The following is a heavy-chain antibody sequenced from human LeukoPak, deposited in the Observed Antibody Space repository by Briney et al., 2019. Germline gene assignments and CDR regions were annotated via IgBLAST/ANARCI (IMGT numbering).Heavy chain of an antibody. CDR1: GDSISRFY. Sequence: GTLSLTCTVSGDSISRFYWSWVRQAPGKGLEWVSAISGSGGSTYYADSVKGRFTISRDNSKNTLYLQMNSLRAEDTAVYYCANPYDSGEAFDIWGQGTMVTVSS. CDR2: ISGSGGST. V-gene: IGHV3-23*01. D-gene: IGHD3-3*01. J-gene: IGHJ3*02. CDR3: ANPYDSGEAFDI.